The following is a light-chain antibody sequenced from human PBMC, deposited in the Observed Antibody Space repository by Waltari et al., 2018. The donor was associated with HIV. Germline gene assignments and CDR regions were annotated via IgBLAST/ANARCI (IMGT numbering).Light chain of an antibody. Sequence: DIEMTQSPSSLSASLGDRVNITCRASQNINTYLNWYQQEPGKAPKLLLYSADSLHTGVPARFGGYYSGTDFTLTITSLQPEDFAVYFCQQTYSTPYTFGQGTKLDIK. J-gene: IGKJ2*01. CDR3: QQTYSTPYT. CDR1: QNINTY. V-gene: IGKV1-39*01. CDR2: SAD.